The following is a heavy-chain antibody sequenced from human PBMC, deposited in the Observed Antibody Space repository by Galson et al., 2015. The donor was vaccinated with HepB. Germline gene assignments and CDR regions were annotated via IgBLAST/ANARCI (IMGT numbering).Heavy chain of an antibody. Sequence: SVKVSCKASGYTFSSYVIHWVRQAPGQRLEWMGWINAGSANTKYSQKFQGRVTITRDTSASTAYMELSSLRSEDTAVYYCARGAAAGYYYMDVWGKGTTVTVSS. D-gene: IGHD6-13*01. V-gene: IGHV1-3*01. CDR1: GYTFSSYV. CDR3: ARGAAAGYYYMDV. CDR2: INAGSANT. J-gene: IGHJ6*03.